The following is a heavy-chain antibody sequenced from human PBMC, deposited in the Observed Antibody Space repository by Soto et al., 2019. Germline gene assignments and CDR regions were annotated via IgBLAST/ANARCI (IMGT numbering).Heavy chain of an antibody. D-gene: IGHD3-22*01. Sequence: EVQLAESGGGLVQPGGSLRLSCAASGVTFSSYWMSWVRQAPGKGLEWVANIKQDGSQKYYVDSVKGRFTISRDNAKNSLYLQMNSLRVEDTAVYYCASAYYYDSSGYSPGGYWGQGTLVTVSS. CDR2: IKQDGSQK. V-gene: IGHV3-7*01. CDR1: GVTFSSYW. J-gene: IGHJ4*02. CDR3: ASAYYYDSSGYSPGGY.